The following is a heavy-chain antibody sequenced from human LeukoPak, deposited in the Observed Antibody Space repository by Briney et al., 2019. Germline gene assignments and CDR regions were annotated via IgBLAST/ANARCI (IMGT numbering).Heavy chain of an antibody. Sequence: PSETLSLTCTVSGGSISSYYWSWIRQPAGKGLEWIGRIYTSGSTNYNPSLKSRVTMSVDTSKNQFSLKLSSVTAADTAVYYCARDFYDSSGYYFEDAFDIWGQGTMVTVSS. D-gene: IGHD3-22*01. J-gene: IGHJ3*02. CDR3: ARDFYDSSGYYFEDAFDI. V-gene: IGHV4-4*07. CDR2: IYTSGST. CDR1: GGSISSYY.